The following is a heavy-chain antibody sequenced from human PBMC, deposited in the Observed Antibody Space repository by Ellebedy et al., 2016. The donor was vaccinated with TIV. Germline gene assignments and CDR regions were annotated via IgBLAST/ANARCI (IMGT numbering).Heavy chain of an antibody. J-gene: IGHJ4*02. CDR3: VRDPWLVMDY. Sequence: GESLKISCAASGFTFNTYGMHWVRQAPGKGLEWVAFIRYDGSFKDYADSVKGRFTISRDNSKNALYLQMNSLRVEDTALYYCVRDPWLVMDYWGQGILVTVSS. V-gene: IGHV3-30*02. D-gene: IGHD6-19*01. CDR1: GFTFNTYG. CDR2: IRYDGSFK.